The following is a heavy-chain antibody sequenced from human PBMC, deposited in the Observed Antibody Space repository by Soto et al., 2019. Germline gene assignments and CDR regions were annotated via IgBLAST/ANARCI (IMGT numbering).Heavy chain of an antibody. D-gene: IGHD1-26*01. V-gene: IGHV4-31*03. CDR1: GGSISSGGYY. CDR2: IYYSGST. Sequence: QVQLQESGPGLVKPSQTLSLTCTVSGGSISSGGYYWSWIRQHPGKGLEWIGYIYYSGSTYYNPSLKSRVTISVDTSKNQCSLKLSSVTAADTAVYYCARGRWEPHYYYGMDVWGQGTTVTVSS. CDR3: ARGRWEPHYYYGMDV. J-gene: IGHJ6*02.